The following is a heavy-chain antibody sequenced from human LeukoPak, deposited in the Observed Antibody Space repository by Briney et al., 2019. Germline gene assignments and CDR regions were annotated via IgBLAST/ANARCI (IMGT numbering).Heavy chain of an antibody. CDR2: IWYDGSNK. Sequence: GGSLRLSCAASGFNFSNYGMHWVRQAPGKGLEWVTVIWYDGSNKYYAESVKGRFTISRDNSKNRVYLQMSSLRDEDTAVYYCARDGRGPADHWGQGTLVTVSS. D-gene: IGHD3-16*01. CDR1: GFNFSNYG. J-gene: IGHJ5*02. V-gene: IGHV3-33*01. CDR3: ARDGRGPADH.